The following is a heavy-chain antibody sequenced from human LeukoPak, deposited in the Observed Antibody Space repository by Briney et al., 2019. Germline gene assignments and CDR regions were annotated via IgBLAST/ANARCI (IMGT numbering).Heavy chain of an antibody. CDR3: ASHANSGRHVDQ. V-gene: IGHV3-7*05. D-gene: IGHD3-10*01. Sequence: GGSLRLSCAASGFTFSRNWMGWVRRAPGKGLEWVANINEDGSEKYYVESAKGRFSISRDNAKKSLYLQMDSLRAEDTAVYYCASHANSGRHVDQWGQGTLVTVSS. CDR2: INEDGSEK. CDR1: GFTFSRNW. J-gene: IGHJ4*02.